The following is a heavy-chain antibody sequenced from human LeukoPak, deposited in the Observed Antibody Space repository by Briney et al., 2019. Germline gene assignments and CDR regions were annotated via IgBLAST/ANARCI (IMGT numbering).Heavy chain of an antibody. CDR2: ISSSSSYI. CDR1: GFTFSSYS. CDR3: ARDGYNYFDY. Sequence: GGSLRLSCAASGFTFSSYSMNWVRQAPGKGLEWVSSISSSSSYIYYGDSVKGRFTISRDNAKNSLYLQMNSLRAEDTAVYYCARDGYNYFDYWGQGTLVTVSP. V-gene: IGHV3-21*01. D-gene: IGHD5-24*01. J-gene: IGHJ4*02.